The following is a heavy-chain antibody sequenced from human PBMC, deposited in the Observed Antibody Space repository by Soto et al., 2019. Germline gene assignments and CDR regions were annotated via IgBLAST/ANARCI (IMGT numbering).Heavy chain of an antibody. J-gene: IGHJ4*02. D-gene: IGHD6-6*01. CDR2: ISYDGSNK. CDR1: GFPFSSYG. CDR3: AKEGYSSSSFDY. V-gene: IGHV3-30*18. Sequence: PGGSLRLSCAASGFPFSSYGMHWVRRAPGKGLEWVAVISYDGSNKYYADSVKGRFTISRDNSKNTLYLQMNSLRAEDTAVYYCAKEGYSSSSFDYWGQGTLVTVSS.